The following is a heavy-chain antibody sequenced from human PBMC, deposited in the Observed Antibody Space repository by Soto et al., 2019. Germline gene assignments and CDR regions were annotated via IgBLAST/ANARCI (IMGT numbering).Heavy chain of an antibody. CDR3: ARDSTVTTAGYYYYGMDV. J-gene: IGHJ6*02. Sequence: APVKGSCKGSGSTLTGDYVGWVRQAPGQGLEWMGWINPNSGGTNYAQKFQGWVTMTRDTSISTAYMELSRLRSDDTAVYYCARDSTVTTAGYYYYGMDVWGQGTTVTVSS. D-gene: IGHD4-4*01. CDR2: INPNSGGT. CDR1: GSTLTGDY. V-gene: IGHV1-2*04.